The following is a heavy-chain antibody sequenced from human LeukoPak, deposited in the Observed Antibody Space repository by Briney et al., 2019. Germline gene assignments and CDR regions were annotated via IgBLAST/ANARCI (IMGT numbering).Heavy chain of an antibody. Sequence: GGSLRLSCAASGFTFSSYAMSWVRQAPGKGLEWVSAISGSGGSTYYADSVKGRFTISRDNSKNTLYLRMNSLRAEDTAVYYCAKAPGPSVVVTAISDYWGQGTLVTVSS. CDR3: AKAPGPSVVVTAISDY. D-gene: IGHD2-21*02. J-gene: IGHJ4*02. CDR2: ISGSGGST. CDR1: GFTFSSYA. V-gene: IGHV3-23*01.